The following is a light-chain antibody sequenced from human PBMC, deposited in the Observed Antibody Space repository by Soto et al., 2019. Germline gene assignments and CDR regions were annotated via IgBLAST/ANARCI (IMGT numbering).Light chain of an antibody. CDR2: EVS. Sequence: QSALTQPPSASGSPGQSVTISCTGTSSDVGGYNYVSWYQQHPGKAPKLMIYEVSKRPSGVPDRFSASKSGNTASLTVSGLQAEDEAYYYCSSYAGSSNLVFGGGTKLNVL. J-gene: IGLJ3*02. CDR3: SSYAGSSNLV. CDR1: SSDVGGYNY. V-gene: IGLV2-8*01.